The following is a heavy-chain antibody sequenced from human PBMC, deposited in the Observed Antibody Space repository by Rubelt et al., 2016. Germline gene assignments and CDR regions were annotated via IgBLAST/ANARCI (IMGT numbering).Heavy chain of an antibody. D-gene: IGHD6-13*01. CDR2: IYYSGST. CDR3: ARGYSSSWFPGHAFDI. J-gene: IGHJ3*02. CDR1: GGSISSSSYY. Sequence: QLQLQESGPGLVKPSETLSLTCTVSGGSISSSSYYWGWIRQPPGKGLEWIGSIYYSGSTYYNPSLKSRGTISVDTSKNPFSRQLGSVTAADTAVYYLARGYSSSWFPGHAFDIWGQGTMVTVSS. V-gene: IGHV4-39*07.